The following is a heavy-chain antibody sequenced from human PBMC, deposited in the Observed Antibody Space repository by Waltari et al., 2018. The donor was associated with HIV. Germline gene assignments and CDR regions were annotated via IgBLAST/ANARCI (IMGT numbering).Heavy chain of an antibody. Sequence: QVQLVQSGAEVKKPGASVKVSCKASGYTFTSYGISWVRQAPGQGLEWMGWISAYNGNTNDAQKLQGRVTMTTDTSTSTAYMELRSLRSDDTAVYYCARDKTTYYYGSGVSYWGQGTLVTVSS. CDR1: GYTFTSYG. CDR2: ISAYNGNT. CDR3: ARDKTTYYYGSGVSY. D-gene: IGHD3-10*01. V-gene: IGHV1-18*01. J-gene: IGHJ4*02.